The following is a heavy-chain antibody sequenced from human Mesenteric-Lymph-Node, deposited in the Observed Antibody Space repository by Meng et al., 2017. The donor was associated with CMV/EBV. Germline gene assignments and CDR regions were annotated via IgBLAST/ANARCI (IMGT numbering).Heavy chain of an antibody. J-gene: IGHJ4*02. V-gene: IGHV1-69*04. CDR2: IIPILGIA. Sequence: KASGGTVSSYAISWVRQAPGQGLEWMGRIIPILGIANYAQKFQGRVTITADKSTSTAYMELSSLRSEDTAVYYCASSSGSYWGAFDYWGQGTLVTVSS. D-gene: IGHD3-10*01. CDR1: GGTVSSYA. CDR3: ASSSGSYWGAFDY.